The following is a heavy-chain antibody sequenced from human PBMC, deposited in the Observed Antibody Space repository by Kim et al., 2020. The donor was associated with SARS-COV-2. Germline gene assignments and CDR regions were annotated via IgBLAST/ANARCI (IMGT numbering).Heavy chain of an antibody. CDR2: IYSGGNT. CDR3: ATGVLYYDAGYFKN. J-gene: IGHJ1*01. Sequence: GGSLRLSCAASGYTVTYSYMGWVRQAPGKGLEWVSFIYSGGNTIYADSVKGRLFIFRDDYTNTPHLQMNSMRAEDTAAYYCATGVLYYDAGYFKNWGQG. D-gene: IGHD3-22*01. V-gene: IGHV3-53*01. CDR1: GYTVTYSY.